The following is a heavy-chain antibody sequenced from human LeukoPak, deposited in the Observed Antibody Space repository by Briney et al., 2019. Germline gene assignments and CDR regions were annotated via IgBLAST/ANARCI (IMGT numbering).Heavy chain of an antibody. V-gene: IGHV3-72*01. D-gene: IGHD6-19*01. CDR1: GFTFSDHF. J-gene: IGHJ4*02. CDR3: LRVSATVAGSDYFDY. CDR2: IRKKPNSYTT. Sequence: PGGSLRLSCEASGFTFSDHFIDWVRQAPGKGLEWVGRIRKKPNSYTTEYAASVQGKFTISRDDSKNSLYLQMNSLETEDTAVYYCLRVSATVAGSDYFDYWGQGTPVTVSS.